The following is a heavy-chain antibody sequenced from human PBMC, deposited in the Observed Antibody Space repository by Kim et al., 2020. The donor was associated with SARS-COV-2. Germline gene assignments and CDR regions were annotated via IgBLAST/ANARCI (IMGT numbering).Heavy chain of an antibody. J-gene: IGHJ4*02. CDR2: ISGGGGTT. CDR1: GFTFSSYA. D-gene: IGHD2-15*01. Sequence: GGSLRLSCAASGFTFSSYAMNWVRQAPGKGLEWVAAISGGGGTTYHADSVKGRFTISRDNFQSMLFLQMNSPRAEDTAVYYCARVRVGPNIGEDMLDCWGQGTLVTVSS. V-gene: IGHV3-23*01. CDR3: ARVRVGPNIGEDMLDC.